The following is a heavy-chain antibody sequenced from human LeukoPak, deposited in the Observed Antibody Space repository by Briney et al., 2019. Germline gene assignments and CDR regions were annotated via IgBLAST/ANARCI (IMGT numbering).Heavy chain of an antibody. CDR1: GGSGNYY. CDR3: APIYGDYSDFDS. CDR2: ITHTGNT. D-gene: IGHD4-17*01. V-gene: IGHV4-34*01. Sequence: PSETLSLTCAVYGGSGNYYWSWVRQPPGKGLEWIGEITHTGNTHYNPSLKSRVSISLDTSKNQFFLELSSVAAADTAVYYCAPIYGDYSDFDSWGQGTLVTVSS. J-gene: IGHJ4*02.